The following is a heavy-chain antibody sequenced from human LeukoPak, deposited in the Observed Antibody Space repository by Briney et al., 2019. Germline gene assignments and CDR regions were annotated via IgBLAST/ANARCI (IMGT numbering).Heavy chain of an antibody. J-gene: IGHJ4*02. D-gene: IGHD6-19*01. CDR2: INEDGSEK. CDR3: ARDRSSAWSNYFFDY. V-gene: IGHV3-7*01. CDR1: GFTFSSYW. Sequence: GESLRLSCAASGFTFSSYWMDWVRQAPGKGLEWVANINEDGSEKYYVDSVKGRFTISRDNAKNSLYLQMNSLRAEDTAVYYCARDRSSAWSNYFFDYWGQGTLVTVSS.